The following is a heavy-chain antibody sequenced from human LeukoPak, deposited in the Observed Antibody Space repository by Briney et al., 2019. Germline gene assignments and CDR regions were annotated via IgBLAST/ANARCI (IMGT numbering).Heavy chain of an antibody. V-gene: IGHV3-23*01. CDR1: GFTFSNYA. D-gene: IGHD3-9*01. J-gene: IGHJ4*02. CDR3: AKWGDYDILTGYYDFDY. CDR2: VSGRDDST. Sequence: GASLRLSCAASGFTFSNYAMSWVRQAPGKGLEWVSAVSGRDDSTYYADSVKGRFTISRDNSKNTLYLQMNSLRAEDTAVYYRAKWGDYDILTGYYDFDYWGQGTLVTVSS.